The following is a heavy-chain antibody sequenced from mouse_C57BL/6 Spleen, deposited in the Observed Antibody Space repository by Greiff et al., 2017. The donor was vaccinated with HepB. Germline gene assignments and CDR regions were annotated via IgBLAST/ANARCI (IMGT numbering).Heavy chain of an antibody. Sequence: DVKLVESGGGLVKPGGSLKLSCAASGFTFSDYGMHWVRQAPEKGLEWVAYISSGSSTIYYADTVKGRFTISRDNAKNTLFLQMTSLRSEDTAMYYCAKGKGGVMDYDGYYGAYWGQGTLVTVSA. D-gene: IGHD2-3*01. J-gene: IGHJ3*01. CDR3: AKGKGGVMDYDGYYGAY. V-gene: IGHV5-17*01. CDR2: ISSGSSTI. CDR1: GFTFSDYG.